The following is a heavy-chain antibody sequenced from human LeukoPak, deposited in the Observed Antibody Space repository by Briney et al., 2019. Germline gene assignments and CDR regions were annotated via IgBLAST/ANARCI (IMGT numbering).Heavy chain of an antibody. V-gene: IGHV3-74*01. CDR1: GFIFGSYW. CDR3: ARDGNPTFDI. Sequence: PGGSLRLSCAASGFIFGSYWMHWVRQAPGKGLVWVSRINSDGKSINYADSVKGRFTISRDNAKNTLYLQMNGLRTEDTAVYYCARDGNPTFDIWGQGTMVTVSS. CDR2: INSDGKSI. J-gene: IGHJ3*02. D-gene: IGHD4-23*01.